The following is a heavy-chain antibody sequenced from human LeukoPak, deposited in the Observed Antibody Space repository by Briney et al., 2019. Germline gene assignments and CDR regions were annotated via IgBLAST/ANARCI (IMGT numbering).Heavy chain of an antibody. J-gene: IGHJ4*02. Sequence: AGGSLRLSCAASGFTFSNYCMTWVRQVPGKGLEWVASIKQDGSEKYFLDSVKGRFTISRDNAENSLYLQMNSLRAEDTAVYYCARVYYQDSGTSYRHLDYWGQGTLVTVSP. CDR2: IKQDGSEK. CDR1: GFTFSNYC. D-gene: IGHD3-22*01. CDR3: ARVYYQDSGTSYRHLDY. V-gene: IGHV3-7*01.